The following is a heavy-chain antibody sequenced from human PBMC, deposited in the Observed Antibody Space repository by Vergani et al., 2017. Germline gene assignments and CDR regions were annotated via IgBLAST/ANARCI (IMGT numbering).Heavy chain of an antibody. D-gene: IGHD5-12*01. CDR1: GFTFDDYA. CDR3: TKGSVYYHDSAGHGYDPYTGFDL. J-gene: IGHJ3*01. CDR2: ISWNSGSI. V-gene: IGHV3-9*01. Sequence: EVQLVESGGGLVQPGRSLRLSCAASGFTFDDYAMHWVRQAPGKGLEWVSGISWNSGSIGYADSVKGRFTISRENAKNSLFLEMNSLIFEDPAFYFCTKGSVYYHDSAGHGYDPYTGFDLWGQGTLVTVSS.